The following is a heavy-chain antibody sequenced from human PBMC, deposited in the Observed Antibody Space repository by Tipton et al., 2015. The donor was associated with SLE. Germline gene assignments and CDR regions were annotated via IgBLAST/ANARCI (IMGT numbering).Heavy chain of an antibody. V-gene: IGHV3-33*06. CDR1: RFTFSSYG. CDR3: AKEADI. CDR2: IWYDGSNK. Sequence: RSLRLSCAASRFTFSSYGMHWVRQAPGKGLEWVAVIWYDGSNKYYADSVKGRFTISRDNSKNTLYLQMNSLGAGDTAVYYCAKEADIWGQGTMVTVSS. J-gene: IGHJ3*02.